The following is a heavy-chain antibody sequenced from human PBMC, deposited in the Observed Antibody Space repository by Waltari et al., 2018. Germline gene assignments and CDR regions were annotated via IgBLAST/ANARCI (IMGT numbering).Heavy chain of an antibody. V-gene: IGHV1-69*12. Sequence: QVQLVQSGAEVKKPGSSVTVCCKASAGTFSSYAIRWVRHAPGQGLEWMGGIIPIFGTANYAQKFQGRVTITADESTSTAYMELSSLRSEDTAVYYCARAGRIVVVPAAIHFDYWGQGTLVTVSS. D-gene: IGHD2-2*01. CDR1: AGTFSSYA. CDR3: ARAGRIVVVPAAIHFDY. CDR2: IIPIFGTA. J-gene: IGHJ4*02.